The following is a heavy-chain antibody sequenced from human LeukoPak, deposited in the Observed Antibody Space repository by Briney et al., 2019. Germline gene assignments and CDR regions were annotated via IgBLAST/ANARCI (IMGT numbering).Heavy chain of an antibody. D-gene: IGHD2-2*01. Sequence: GGSLRLSCEASGFTFSDYWLSWVRQAPGKGLEWVANIKQDGSEKNYVDSVKGRFTISRDNAKNSLYLRMNSLRVEDTAVYYCVRGPYALYWGQGTLVSVSS. CDR1: GFTFSDYW. CDR3: VRGPYALY. V-gene: IGHV3-7*03. J-gene: IGHJ4*02. CDR2: IKQDGSEK.